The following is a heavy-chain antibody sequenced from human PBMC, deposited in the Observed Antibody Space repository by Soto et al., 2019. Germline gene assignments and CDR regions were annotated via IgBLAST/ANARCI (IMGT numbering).Heavy chain of an antibody. CDR1: GGSISSGGYY. D-gene: IGHD5-18*01. Sequence: QVQLQESGPGLVKPSQTLSLTCTVSGGSISSGGYYWSGIRQHPGKGLEWIGYLYYSGRTYYNPSLKSRVTISVDTAKIQVSRKLRSVTAADRAVYYCARSDRGYSDVQWDNWGQGTLVTVSS. J-gene: IGHJ4*02. CDR2: LYYSGRT. V-gene: IGHV4-31*03. CDR3: ARSDRGYSDVQWDN.